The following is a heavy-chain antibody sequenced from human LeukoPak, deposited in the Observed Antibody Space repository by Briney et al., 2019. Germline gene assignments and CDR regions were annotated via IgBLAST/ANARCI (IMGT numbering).Heavy chain of an antibody. CDR3: ARVRGSSGSYEYYHYMAV. Sequence: KPSETLSLTCAVYGGSFSGYYWSWIRQPPGKGLEWIGEINHSGSTNYNPSLKSRVTISVDTSKNQFSLKLSSVTAADTAVYYCARVRGSSGSYEYYHYMAVWGKGPTVTISS. D-gene: IGHD1-26*01. CDR1: GGSFSGYY. V-gene: IGHV4-34*01. J-gene: IGHJ6*03. CDR2: INHSGST.